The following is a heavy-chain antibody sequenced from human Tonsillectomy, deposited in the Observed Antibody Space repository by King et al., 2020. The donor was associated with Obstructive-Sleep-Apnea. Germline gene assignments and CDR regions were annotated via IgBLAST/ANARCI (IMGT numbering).Heavy chain of an antibody. CDR1: NHSISNDHY. CDR3: ARGLRGLWTSYYYYFDT. CDR2: VYHSGTT. J-gene: IGHJ4*02. Sequence: QLQESGPGLVKPSETLSLTCIVSNHSISNDHYWGWIRQPPGKGLEWIGSVYHSGTTSYNPSLESRVTMSIEVSKNRFSLKLSSVTAADTAGYYWARGLRGLWTSYYYYFDTWGRGTLVTVPS. V-gene: IGHV4-38-2*02. D-gene: IGHD3/OR15-3a*01.